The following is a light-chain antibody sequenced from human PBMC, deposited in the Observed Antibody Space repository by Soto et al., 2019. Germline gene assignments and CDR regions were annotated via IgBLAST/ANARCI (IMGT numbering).Light chain of an antibody. J-gene: IGKJ1*01. CDR1: SISTY. CDR3: QQTYSTPRT. V-gene: IGKV1-39*01. Sequence: SISTYLTWYQQSPGKAPKLLIHGASSLQSGVPSRFSGSGSGTDFTLTINSLQPTDFATYFCQQTYSTPRTFGQGTKVDIK. CDR2: GAS.